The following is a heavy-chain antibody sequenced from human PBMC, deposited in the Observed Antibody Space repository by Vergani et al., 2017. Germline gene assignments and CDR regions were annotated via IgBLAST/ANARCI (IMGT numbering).Heavy chain of an antibody. V-gene: IGHV3-15*01. CDR1: GFTVSDAW. Sequence: VQLVESGGGLVKPGGSLRLSCAASGFTVSDAWMSWVRQAPGKGLEWVGRIKSKSDGGTSEYAAPTKGRFTISGDYTKNMLYLHMNSLKTEDTGVYYCVPAALLGEFFEHWGLGTLVTVSS. CDR3: VPAALLGEFFEH. CDR2: IKSKSDGGTS. D-gene: IGHD2-15*01. J-gene: IGHJ1*01.